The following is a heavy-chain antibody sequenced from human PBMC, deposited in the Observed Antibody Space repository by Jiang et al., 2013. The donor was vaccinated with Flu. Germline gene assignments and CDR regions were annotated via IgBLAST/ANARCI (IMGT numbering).Heavy chain of an antibody. CDR1: GFTFSAYA. Sequence: VQLLESGGGVVQPGTSLRLSCAASGFTFSAYAMHWVRQAPGKGLEWVAVMWYDGGNKYYADFVKGRFTISRDNSKNVLYLQMNSLRAEDTAVYYCTRGDYGDYYFDYWGQGTLVTVSS. CDR3: TRGDYGDYYFDY. D-gene: IGHD4-17*01. V-gene: IGHV3-33*01. J-gene: IGHJ4*02. CDR2: MWYDGGNK.